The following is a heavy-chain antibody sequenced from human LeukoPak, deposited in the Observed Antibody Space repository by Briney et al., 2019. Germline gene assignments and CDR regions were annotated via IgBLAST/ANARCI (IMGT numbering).Heavy chain of an antibody. CDR3: ANAGPDYGGNTRSSHLEDP. J-gene: IGHJ5*02. Sequence: GGSLRLSCAASGFTFSSYAMSWVRQAPGKGLEWVSAITGSGGSTYYADSVKGRFTISRDNSKNTLYLQMNSLRAEDTAVYYCANAGPDYGGNTRSSHLEDPWGQGTLVTVSS. CDR2: ITGSGGST. D-gene: IGHD4-23*01. CDR1: GFTFSSYA. V-gene: IGHV3-23*01.